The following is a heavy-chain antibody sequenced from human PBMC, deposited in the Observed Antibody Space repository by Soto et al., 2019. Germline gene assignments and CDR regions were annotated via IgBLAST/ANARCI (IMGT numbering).Heavy chain of an antibody. CDR1: RSGTYL. V-gene: IGHV4-61*01. J-gene: IGHJ4*01. CDR2: MYYSGSS. CDR3: AFFFLLIRLPPSCSIVDY. Sequence: RSGTYLLCRLRQQKKKELEWIGYMYYSGSSNYNPSRKSRGAISVDTSNNQFFLNLSSVTAADTAVYYCAFFFLLIRLPPSCSIVDY. D-gene: IGHD3-16*01.